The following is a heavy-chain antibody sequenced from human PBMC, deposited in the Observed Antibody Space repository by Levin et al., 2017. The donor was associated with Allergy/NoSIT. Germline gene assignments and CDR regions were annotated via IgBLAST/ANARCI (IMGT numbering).Heavy chain of an antibody. CDR3: AKESTYYDSRGLSGDYYHYGMDV. D-gene: IGHD3-22*01. Sequence: GGSLRLSYTASGFTFSSYGIHWVRQAPGKGLEWVALISYDGSHKYYADSVKGRFTVSRDNSKNTLYLHMNSLRGEDTAVYYCAKESTYYDSRGLSGDYYHYGMDVWGQGTTVTVSS. V-gene: IGHV3-30*18. CDR1: GFTFSSYG. J-gene: IGHJ6*02. CDR2: ISYDGSHK.